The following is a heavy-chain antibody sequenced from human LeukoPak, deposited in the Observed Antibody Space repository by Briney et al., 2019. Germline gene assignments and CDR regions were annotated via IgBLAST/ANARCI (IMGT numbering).Heavy chain of an antibody. V-gene: IGHV1-69*13. D-gene: IGHD2-2*01. J-gene: IGHJ5*02. CDR3: ARMPQYQLLSPRWFDP. CDR2: IIPIFGTA. CDR1: GYTFTSYA. Sequence: GASVKVSCKASGYTFTSYAMNWVRQAPGQGLEWMGGIIPIFGTANYAQKFQGRVTITADESTSTAYMELSSLRSEDTAVYYCARMPQYQLLSPRWFDPWGQGTLVTVSS.